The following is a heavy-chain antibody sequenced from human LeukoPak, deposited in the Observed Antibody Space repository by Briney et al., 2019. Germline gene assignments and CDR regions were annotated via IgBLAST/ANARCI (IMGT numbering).Heavy chain of an antibody. CDR1: GFTFSTYW. CDR2: INSDGSST. D-gene: IGHD1-26*01. J-gene: IGHJ4*02. V-gene: IGHV3-74*01. CDR3: VKVGGTYDFDS. Sequence: GGSLRLSCAASGFTFSTYWMHWVRQAPGKGLVWVSRINSDGSSTTYADSVQGRFTISRDNAMNTLYLQMNSLRAEDTAVYYCVKVGGTYDFDSWGQGTLVTVSS.